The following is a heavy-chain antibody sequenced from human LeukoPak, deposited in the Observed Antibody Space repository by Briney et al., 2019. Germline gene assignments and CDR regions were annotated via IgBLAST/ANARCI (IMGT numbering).Heavy chain of an antibody. Sequence: PGGSLRLSCAASGFTFSSYSVNWVRQAPGKGLEWVSSISSSSSYIYYADSVKGRFTISRDNAKNSLYLQMNSLRAEDAAVYYCARSITMIASNFDIWGQGTMITVSP. CDR1: GFTFSSYS. J-gene: IGHJ3*02. CDR3: ARSITMIASNFDI. CDR2: ISSSSSYI. D-gene: IGHD3-22*01. V-gene: IGHV3-21*01.